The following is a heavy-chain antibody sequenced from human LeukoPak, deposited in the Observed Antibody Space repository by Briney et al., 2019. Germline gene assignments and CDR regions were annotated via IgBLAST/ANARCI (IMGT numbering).Heavy chain of an antibody. CDR2: FYYIVIT. CDR3: ARHYHIVGADVHF. Sequence: SETLSLTCTVSGGSIRSSSKYWGWHRQPKGKGGEWVWIFYYIVITYYTPSLKRRLTISVHTSKTHFSLKLSSVPPTDTALYYCARHYHIVGADVHFWGQGTLVTVSS. V-gene: IGHV4-39*01. D-gene: IGHD1-26*01. J-gene: IGHJ4*02. CDR1: GGSIRSSSKY.